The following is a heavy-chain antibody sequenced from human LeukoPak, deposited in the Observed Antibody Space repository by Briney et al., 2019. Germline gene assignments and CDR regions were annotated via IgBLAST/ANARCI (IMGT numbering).Heavy chain of an antibody. V-gene: IGHV3-21*01. J-gene: IGHJ6*03. CDR2: ISSSSTYI. D-gene: IGHD3-3*01. CDR3: ARQDYDFWSGPYYMDV. CDR1: GFTVSSNY. Sequence: GGSLRLSCAASGFTVSSNYMSWVRQAPGKGLEWVSSISSSSTYIYYADSVKGRFTISRDNAKNSLYLQMNSLRAEDTAVYYCARQDYDFWSGPYYMDVWGKGTTVTVSS.